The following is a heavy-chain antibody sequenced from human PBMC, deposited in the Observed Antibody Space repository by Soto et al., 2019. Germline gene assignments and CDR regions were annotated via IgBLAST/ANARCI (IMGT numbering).Heavy chain of an antibody. CDR1: GFTFRTYA. CDR3: ARDDPRDGELLFSYGMDV. CDR2: ISYDGRNK. D-gene: IGHD3-10*01. Sequence: GGSLRLSCAASGFTFRTYAIHWVRQAPGKGLEWVAVISYDGRNKYYADSVKGRFTISRDNIKNTLYLQMNSLRAEDTALYYCARDDPRDGELLFSYGMDVWGQGTTVTVSS. J-gene: IGHJ6*02. V-gene: IGHV3-30*04.